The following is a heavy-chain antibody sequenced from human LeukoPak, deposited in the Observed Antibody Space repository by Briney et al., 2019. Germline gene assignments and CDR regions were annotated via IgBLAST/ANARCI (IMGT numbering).Heavy chain of an antibody. CDR2: ISGSGGST. J-gene: IGHJ4*02. CDR1: GFTFSSYA. CDR3: AKYDYYDSSGYIKYYFDY. D-gene: IGHD3-22*01. Sequence: PGGSLRLSCAASGFTFSSYAMSWVRQAPGKGLEWVSAISGSGGSTYYADSVKGRFTISRDNSKNTLYLQMNSLRAEDTAVYYCAKYDYYDSSGYIKYYFDYWGQGTLVTVSS. V-gene: IGHV3-23*01.